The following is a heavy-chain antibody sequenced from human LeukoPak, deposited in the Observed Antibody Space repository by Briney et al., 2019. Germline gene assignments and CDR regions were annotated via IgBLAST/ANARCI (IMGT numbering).Heavy chain of an antibody. Sequence: GSLRLSCAASGFTFSSYSMNWVRQAPGKGLEWVSSISSSSSYIYYADSLKGRFTISRDNSKNTLYLQMNSLRAEDTAVYYCARDVGGPYYYDSSGPSRVQGTLVTVSS. J-gene: IGHJ4*02. CDR3: ARDVGGPYYYDSSGPS. CDR2: ISSSSSYI. CDR1: GFTFSSYS. V-gene: IGHV3-21*01. D-gene: IGHD3-22*01.